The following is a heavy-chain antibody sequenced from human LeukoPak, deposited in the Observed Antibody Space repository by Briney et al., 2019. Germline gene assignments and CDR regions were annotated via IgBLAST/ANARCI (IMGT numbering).Heavy chain of an antibody. J-gene: IGHJ4*02. Sequence: GGSLRLSCAASGFTFDDHGMSWVRQPPGKGLEWVSCISSSGSHIYTVDSVKGRFAISRDNAKNSLYLQMNSLRAEDTALYYCARGGFGELLFDHWGQGTLVTVPS. CDR3: ARGGFGELLFDH. V-gene: IGHV3-20*04. D-gene: IGHD3-10*01. CDR2: ISSSGSHI. CDR1: GFTFDDHG.